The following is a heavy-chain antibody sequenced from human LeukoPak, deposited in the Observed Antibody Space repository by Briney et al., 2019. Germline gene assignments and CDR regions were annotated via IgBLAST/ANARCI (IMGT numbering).Heavy chain of an antibody. Sequence: SETLSLTCNVSGGSINDYYWSWIRQSAGKGLEWLGRIYSSRSTNDNPSFKRRVIISVDTTANQDSLKLLSVTAADTGVYFCAREGKWFRSYYYYMDVWGEGTMVTVSS. CDR1: GGSINDYY. D-gene: IGHD3-10*01. CDR2: IYSSRST. V-gene: IGHV4-4*07. CDR3: AREGKWFRSYYYYMDV. J-gene: IGHJ6*03.